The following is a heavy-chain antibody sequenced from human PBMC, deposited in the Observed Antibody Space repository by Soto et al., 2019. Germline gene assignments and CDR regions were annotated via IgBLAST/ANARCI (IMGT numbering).Heavy chain of an antibody. CDR2: ISGGAGDT. Sequence: EVQLLESGGGSVQPGGSLRLSCAASGFAFSNYAMNWVRQAPGKGLEWVSAISGGAGDTYYAVSVKGRITISRDNSKNTLYLQMKGLRADETPVYFCANSSRITLVRGVTDYWGQGTLVTVST. CDR3: ANSSRITLVRGVTDY. D-gene: IGHD3-10*01. J-gene: IGHJ4*02. V-gene: IGHV3-23*01. CDR1: GFAFSNYA.